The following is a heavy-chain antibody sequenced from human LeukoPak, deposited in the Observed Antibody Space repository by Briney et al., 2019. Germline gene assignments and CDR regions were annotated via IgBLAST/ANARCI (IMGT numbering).Heavy chain of an antibody. V-gene: IGHV3-21*01. J-gene: IGHJ5*02. CDR1: GFTFSSYE. Sequence: PGGSLRLSCAASGFTFSSYEMNWVRQAPEKGLEWVSSISSSSSYIYYADSVKGRFTISRDNSKNTLYLQMNSLRAEDTAVYYCARDPITMVRGVMWFDPWGQGTLVTVSS. CDR2: ISSSSSYI. CDR3: ARDPITMVRGVMWFDP. D-gene: IGHD3-10*01.